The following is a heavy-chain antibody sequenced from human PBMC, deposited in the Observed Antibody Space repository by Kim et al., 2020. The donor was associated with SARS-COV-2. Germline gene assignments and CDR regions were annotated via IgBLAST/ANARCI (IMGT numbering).Heavy chain of an antibody. CDR1: GFTFSSYA. D-gene: IGHD6-19*01. CDR2: ISGSGGST. J-gene: IGHJ6*02. Sequence: GGSLRLSCAASGFTFSSYAMSWVRQAPGKGLEWVSAISGSGGSTYYADSVKGRFTISRDNSKNTLYLQMNSLRAEDTAVYYCAKGGLGAVAGTGYYYYGMDVWGQGTTVTVSS. V-gene: IGHV3-23*01. CDR3: AKGGLGAVAGTGYYYYGMDV.